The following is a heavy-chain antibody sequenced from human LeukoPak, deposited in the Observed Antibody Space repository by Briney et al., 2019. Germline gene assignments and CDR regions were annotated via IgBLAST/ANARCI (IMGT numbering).Heavy chain of an antibody. CDR1: GGSISSGGYY. CDR2: IYYSGNT. D-gene: IGHD3-10*01. V-gene: IGHV4-31*03. J-gene: IGHJ6*02. CDR3: AASSGSYYGYYGMDV. Sequence: SQTLSLTCTVSGGSISSGGYYWGWIRQHPGKGLEWIGYIYYSGNTHYNPSLKSRVTISVDTSKNQFSLKLSSVTAADTAVYYCAASSGSYYGYYGMDVWGQGTTVTVPS.